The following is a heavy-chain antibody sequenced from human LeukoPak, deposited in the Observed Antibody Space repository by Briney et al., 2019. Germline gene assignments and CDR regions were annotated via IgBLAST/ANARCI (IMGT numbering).Heavy chain of an antibody. CDR1: GFTFDDYA. CDR2: ISWNSGSI. J-gene: IGHJ4*02. Sequence: GGSLRLSCAASGFTFDDYAMHWVRQAPGKGLEWVSCISWNSGSIGYADSVKGRFTISRDNAKNSLYLQMNSLRAEDTALYYCAKDTTRVPAATPDYWGQGTLVTVSS. D-gene: IGHD2-2*01. V-gene: IGHV3-9*01. CDR3: AKDTTRVPAATPDY.